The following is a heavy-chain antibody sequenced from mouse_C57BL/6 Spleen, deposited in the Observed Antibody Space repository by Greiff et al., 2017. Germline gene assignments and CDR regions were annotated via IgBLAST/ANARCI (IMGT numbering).Heavy chain of an antibody. CDR3: APSGTGY. CDR2: IYPGDGDT. V-gene: IGHV1-80*01. J-gene: IGHJ2*01. D-gene: IGHD4-1*01. CDR1: GYAFSSYW. Sequence: VQLQESGAELVKPGASVKISCKASGYAFSSYWMNWVKPRPGKGLEWIGQIYPGDGDTNYNGKFKGKATLTADKSSSTAYMQLSSLTSEDSAVYFCAPSGTGYWGQGTTLTVSA.